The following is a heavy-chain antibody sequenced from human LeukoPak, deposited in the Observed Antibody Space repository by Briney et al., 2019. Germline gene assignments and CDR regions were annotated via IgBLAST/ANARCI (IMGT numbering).Heavy chain of an antibody. CDR1: AGSISSSSHH. D-gene: IGHD5-12*01. Sequence: SEALSLTCTVSAGSISSSSHHWGWIRQSPGKGLEWIGSIYYGRTTYYNPSLNSRVTIFVVTSKNQFSLQLNSVTAADTAVYYCVRHDGRGGATMGALDSWGQGSLVTVSS. J-gene: IGHJ4*02. V-gene: IGHV4-39*01. CDR3: VRHDGRGGATMGALDS. CDR2: IYYGRTT.